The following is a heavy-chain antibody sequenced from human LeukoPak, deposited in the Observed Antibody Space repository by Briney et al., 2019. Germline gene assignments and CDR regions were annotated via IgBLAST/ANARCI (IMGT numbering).Heavy chain of an antibody. Sequence: PSETLSLTSTVSGGSISRYYWSWIRQPPGKGRGWIGYIYYSGSTNDNPSLKTEATRSVDTSKNQCSLKLSSVTAADTAVYYCARANYDILTGYHVDYWGQRTLVTVSS. V-gene: IGHV4-59*01. CDR2: IYYSGST. CDR3: ARANYDILTGYHVDY. CDR1: GGSISRYY. D-gene: IGHD3-9*01. J-gene: IGHJ4*02.